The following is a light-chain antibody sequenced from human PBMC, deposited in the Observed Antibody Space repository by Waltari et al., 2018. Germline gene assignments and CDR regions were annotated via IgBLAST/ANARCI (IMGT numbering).Light chain of an antibody. V-gene: IGLV8-61*01. J-gene: IGLJ3*02. CDR3: LFYLGGGIWV. Sequence: QTVVTQEPSVSVSPGGTVTLTCGLNSGSVSRSRYPAWYRQTPGQPPRTLIYNTDTRAFGIPPRFFGSILENKAALTIAQAQADDECDYFCLFYLGGGIWVFGGGTKLTV. CDR1: SGSVSRSRY. CDR2: NTD.